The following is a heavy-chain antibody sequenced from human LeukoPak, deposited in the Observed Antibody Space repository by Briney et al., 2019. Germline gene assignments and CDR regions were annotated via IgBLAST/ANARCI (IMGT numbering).Heavy chain of an antibody. J-gene: IGHJ6*02. CDR3: ARTLLRFFDWPRPRLDDYYHGMDV. CDR1: GYSFTCYY. CDR2: INPNSGGT. D-gene: IGHD3-9*01. Sequence: ASVTVSCKASGYSFTCYYMHWVRQAPGQGLEWMGWINPNSGGTNYAQKFQGRVTMTRDTSISTAYMELSRLRSDDTAVYYCARTLLRFFDWPRPRLDDYYHGMDVWGQGTTVTVSS. V-gene: IGHV1-2*02.